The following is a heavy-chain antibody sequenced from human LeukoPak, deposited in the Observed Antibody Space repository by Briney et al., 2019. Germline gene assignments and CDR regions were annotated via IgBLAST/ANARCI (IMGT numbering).Heavy chain of an antibody. J-gene: IGHJ6*02. V-gene: IGHV1-18*01. CDR2: ISTFNDDM. CDR3: ARFLFGVTNNGLDV. Sequence: ASVKVSCKASGYTFSSFSITWVRQDPGQGLEWMGWISTFNDDMKYAEKFQGRLTMTTDTSTNTAYMELRSLTSDDTAVYYCARFLFGVTNNGLDVWGQGTTVTVSS. CDR1: GYTFSSFS. D-gene: IGHD3-10*01.